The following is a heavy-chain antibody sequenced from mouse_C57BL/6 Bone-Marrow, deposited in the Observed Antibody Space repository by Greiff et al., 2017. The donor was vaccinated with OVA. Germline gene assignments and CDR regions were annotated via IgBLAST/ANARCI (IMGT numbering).Heavy chain of an antibody. D-gene: IGHD2-4*01. CDR2: ISDGGSYT. J-gene: IGHJ3*01. CDR3: ARRGYYDYDGFAY. CDR1: GFTFSSYA. Sequence: EVQLVESGGGLVKPGGSLKLSCAASGFTFSSYAMSWVRQTPEKRLEWVATISDGGSYTYYPDNVKGRFTISRDNAKNNLYLQMSHLKSEDTAMYYCARRGYYDYDGFAYWGQGTLVTVSA. V-gene: IGHV5-4*01.